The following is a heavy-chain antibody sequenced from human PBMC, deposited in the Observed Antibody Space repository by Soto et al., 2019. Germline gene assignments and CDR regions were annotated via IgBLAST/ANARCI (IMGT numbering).Heavy chain of an antibody. CDR1: GGSISSGDYY. D-gene: IGHD3-3*01. CDR2: IYYSGST. CDR3: ARFNDFWSGYYETLGFDY. V-gene: IGHV4-30-4*01. Sequence: SETLSLTCTVSGGSISSGDYYWSWIRQPPGKGLEWIGYIYYSGSTYYNPSLKSRVTISVDTSKNQFSLKLSSVTAADTAVYYCARFNDFWSGYYETLGFDYWGQGXLVTVCS. J-gene: IGHJ4*02.